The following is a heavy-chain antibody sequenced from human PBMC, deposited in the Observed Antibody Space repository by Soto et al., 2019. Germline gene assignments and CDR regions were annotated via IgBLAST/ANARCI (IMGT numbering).Heavy chain of an antibody. CDR2: ISGSGGST. V-gene: IGHV3-23*01. CDR3: ARRTVGWYFDL. J-gene: IGHJ2*01. D-gene: IGHD4-17*01. CDR1: GFTFSIDA. Sequence: EVQLLESGGGLVQPGGSLRLSCAASGFTFSIDAMNWVRQAPGKGLEWVSVISGSGGSTYYADSVKGRFTIARDNSKNKLYLQMNSLRAEDTAVYDCARRTVGWYFDLWGRGTLVTVSS.